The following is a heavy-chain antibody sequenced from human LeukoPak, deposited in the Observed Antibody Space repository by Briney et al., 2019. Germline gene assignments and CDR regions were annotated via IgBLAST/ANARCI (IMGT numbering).Heavy chain of an antibody. CDR3: AGRHCSGGGCYFAGADPFDY. CDR2: IYSGGDI. J-gene: IGHJ4*02. Sequence: GGSLRLSCAASGSTGSSTYMSWVRQAPGKGLEWVSVIYSGGDIYYIESVKGRFTISRDTSKNTLYLQMNSLRAEDTAVYFCAGRHCSGGGCYFAGADPFDYWGQGTLVTVSS. CDR1: GSTGSSTY. V-gene: IGHV3-53*01. D-gene: IGHD2-15*01.